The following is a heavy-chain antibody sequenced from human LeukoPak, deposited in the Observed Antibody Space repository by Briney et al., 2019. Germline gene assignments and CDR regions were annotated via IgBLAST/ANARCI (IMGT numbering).Heavy chain of an antibody. CDR1: GFVFSTYA. CDR2: ITSSSSYI. D-gene: IGHD2-2*01. J-gene: IGHJ4*02. CDR3: ARGGCRSASCYDY. V-gene: IGHV3-21*01. Sequence: GGSLRLSCAASGFVFSTYAMSWVRQAPGKGLEWVSSITSSSSYIYYADSVKGRFTISRDNAKNSLYLQMNSLRGEDTAVYYCARGGCRSASCYDYWGQGTLVTVSS.